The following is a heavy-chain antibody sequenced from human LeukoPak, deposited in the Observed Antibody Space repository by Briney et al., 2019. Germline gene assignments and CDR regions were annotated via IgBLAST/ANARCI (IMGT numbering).Heavy chain of an antibody. CDR2: IISSGSTM. V-gene: IGHV3-11*01. Sequence: GGSLRLSCAASGFTFSDYYMSWIRQAPGKGLEWISYIISSGSTMYYADSVKGRFTISRDNAKNSLYLQMNSLRAEDTAVYYCARDILGRDGYRYYDYWGQGTLVTVSS. CDR1: GFTFSDYY. CDR3: ARDILGRDGYRYYDY. J-gene: IGHJ4*02. D-gene: IGHD5-24*01.